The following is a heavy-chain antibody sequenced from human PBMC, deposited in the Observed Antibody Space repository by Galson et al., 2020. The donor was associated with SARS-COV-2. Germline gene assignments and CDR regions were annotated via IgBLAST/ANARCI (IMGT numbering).Heavy chain of an antibody. D-gene: IGHD6-19*01. CDR2: IYFSGNT. V-gene: IGHV4-61*01. J-gene: IGHJ4*02. CDR1: GASVSSGRHY. Sequence: SQTLSLTCTVSGASVSSGRHYWSWIRQPPGKGLEWIGYIYFSGNTKYNPSLKSRVTISVDTSKNQFSLKLTSVTAADTAVYYCARGEQWLVLPDYWGQGTLVTVYS. CDR3: ARGEQWLVLPDY.